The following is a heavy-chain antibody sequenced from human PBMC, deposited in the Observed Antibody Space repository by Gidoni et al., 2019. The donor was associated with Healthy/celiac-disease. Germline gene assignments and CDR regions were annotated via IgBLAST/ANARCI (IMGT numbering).Heavy chain of an antibody. Sequence: EVQLVQSGAEVKQPGESLKISCKGSGYSFTSYWIGWVLQMPGKGLEWMGIIYPGDSDTRYSPSFQGQVTISADKSISTAYLQWSSLKASDTAMYYCARLSDYYDSSGLFDYWGQGTLVTVSS. D-gene: IGHD3-22*01. V-gene: IGHV5-51*01. CDR3: ARLSDYYDSSGLFDY. J-gene: IGHJ4*02. CDR2: IYPGDSDT. CDR1: GYSFTSYW.